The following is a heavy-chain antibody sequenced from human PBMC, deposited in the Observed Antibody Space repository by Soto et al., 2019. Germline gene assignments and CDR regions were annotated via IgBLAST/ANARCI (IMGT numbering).Heavy chain of an antibody. Sequence: GGSLRLSCAASGFSFGDSYMSWIRQSAGKGLEWLSYISGGSSYTKYAESVKGRFTISRDNARRSLFLQVNGLRADDTAIYYCAKTRVADSGYYFDHWGQGTMVTVSS. CDR3: AKTRVADSGYYFDH. V-gene: IGHV3-11*03. J-gene: IGHJ4*02. CDR2: ISGGSSYT. D-gene: IGHD3-10*01. CDR1: GFSFGDSY.